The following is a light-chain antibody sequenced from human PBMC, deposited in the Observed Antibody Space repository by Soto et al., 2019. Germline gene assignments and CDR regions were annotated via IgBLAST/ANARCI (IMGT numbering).Light chain of an antibody. CDR3: QQYYSTPPMYT. J-gene: IGKJ2*01. V-gene: IGKV4-1*01. CDR1: QSVLYSSNNKNY. Sequence: DIVMTQSPDSLAVSLGERATINCKSSQSVLYSSNNKNYLAWYQQKPGQPPKLVIYWASTRESGVPDRFSGSGPGTDFTLTISSLQAEDVAVYYCQQYYSTPPMYTFGQGTKLEIK. CDR2: WAS.